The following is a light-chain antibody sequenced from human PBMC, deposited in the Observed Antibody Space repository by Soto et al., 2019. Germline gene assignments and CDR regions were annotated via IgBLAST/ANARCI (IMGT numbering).Light chain of an antibody. CDR1: SSDVGGYNY. J-gene: IGLJ2*01. Sequence: QSALTQPASVSGSPGQSITISCTGTSSDVGGYNYVSWYQQHPGKAPKLMIYEVSHRPSGVSNRFSGSKSGITASLTSSGLQAEDEADYYCTSYTTSSARVVFGGGTKLTVL. CDR3: TSYTTSSARVV. CDR2: EVS. V-gene: IGLV2-14*01.